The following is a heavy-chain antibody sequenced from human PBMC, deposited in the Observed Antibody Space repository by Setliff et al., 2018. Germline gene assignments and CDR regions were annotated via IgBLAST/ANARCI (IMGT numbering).Heavy chain of an antibody. CDR3: AREQWLDPPGYYYMDV. V-gene: IGHV4-4*07. Sequence: SETLSLTCTVSGGSISSYYWSWIRQPAGKGLEWIGHIYIGGSANYNPSLKSRVTMSVDTSKNQFSLKLSSVTAADTAVYYCAREQWLDPPGYYYMDVWAKGTTVTVSS. CDR1: GGSISSYY. CDR2: IYIGGSA. J-gene: IGHJ6*03. D-gene: IGHD6-19*01.